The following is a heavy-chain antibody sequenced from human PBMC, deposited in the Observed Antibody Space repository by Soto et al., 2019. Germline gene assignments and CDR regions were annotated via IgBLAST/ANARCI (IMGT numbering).Heavy chain of an antibody. CDR3: ARSNSGYYKWFDP. J-gene: IGHJ5*02. V-gene: IGHV4-39*01. Sequence: SETLSLTCTVSGDSISNSNYYWGWIRQPPGKGLGWIANIYYSGITYYNPSLKSRVAISVDTSKNQFSLKLSSVTAADTAIYYCARSNSGYYKWFDPWGQGTLVTVSS. CDR1: GDSISNSNYY. CDR2: IYYSGIT. D-gene: IGHD3-22*01.